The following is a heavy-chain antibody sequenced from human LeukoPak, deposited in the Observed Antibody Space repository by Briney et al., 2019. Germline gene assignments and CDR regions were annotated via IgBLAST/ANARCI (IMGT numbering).Heavy chain of an antibody. V-gene: IGHV3-23*01. D-gene: IGHD6-19*01. CDR3: AKTTTGYSSGRYPGWPVDY. CDR1: GFTSSSYA. J-gene: IGHJ4*02. Sequence: PGGSLRLSCAAPGFTSSSYAMYWVRQAPGKGLEWVSGIFGSGGSTHYADSVKGRFTISRDNSKNTVYLQMNSLRAEDTAVYYCAKTTTGYSSGRYPGWPVDYWGQGTLVTVSS. CDR2: IFGSGGST.